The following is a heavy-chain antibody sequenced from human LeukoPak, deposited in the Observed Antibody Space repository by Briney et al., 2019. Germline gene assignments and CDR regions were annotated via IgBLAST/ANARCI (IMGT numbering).Heavy chain of an antibody. J-gene: IGHJ4*02. CDR2: IHSNSGGT. V-gene: IGHV1-2*07. Sequence: ASVKVSCKASGYTFTDYYIHWVRQAPRQRLEWMGWIHSNSGGTNYAHKFQGRVTMTRDTSISTAYIELRRLTSDDTAVYYCVRQISSYWGQGTLVTVSS. CDR1: GYTFTDYY. D-gene: IGHD2/OR15-2a*01. CDR3: VRQISSY.